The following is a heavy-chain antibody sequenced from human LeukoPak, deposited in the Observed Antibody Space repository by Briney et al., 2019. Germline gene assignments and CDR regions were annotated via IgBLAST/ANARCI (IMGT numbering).Heavy chain of an antibody. CDR1: GYTFTHQW. CDR3: ARHSDVIGAI. J-gene: IGHJ4*02. Sequence: GESLKISCKASGYTFTHQWIGWVREMSGSGLEWMGIIYPRDSDTIYSPSFQGHVTISADTSINTAYLEWSSLEASDTAIYYCARHSDVIGAIWGQGTLVTVSS. D-gene: IGHD3-10*01. CDR2: IYPRDSDT. V-gene: IGHV5-51*01.